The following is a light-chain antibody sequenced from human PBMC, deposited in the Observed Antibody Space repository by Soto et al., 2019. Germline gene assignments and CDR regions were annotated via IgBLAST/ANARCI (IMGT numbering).Light chain of an antibody. J-gene: IGLJ3*02. CDR1: SSDVGTYDL. CDR2: EAT. Sequence: QSALTQPASVSGSPGQSIPISCTGTSSDVGTYDLVSWYQHHPGAPPKLIIYEATRRPSGISNRFSGSRSGNTASLTIFGLLAEVVADYYCCSFAGSNSWVFGGGAKVNVL. CDR3: CSFAGSNSWV. V-gene: IGLV2-23*01.